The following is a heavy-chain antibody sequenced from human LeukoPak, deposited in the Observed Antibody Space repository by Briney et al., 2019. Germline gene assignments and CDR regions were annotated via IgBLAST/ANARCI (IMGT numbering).Heavy chain of an antibody. Sequence: PGGSLRLSCAASGFTFSSYSMNWVRQAPGKGLEWVSSISSSSSYIYYADSVKGRFTISRDNVKNSLYLQMNSLRAEDTAVYYCARDARYCSGGSCCDYRGQGTLVTVSS. CDR2: ISSSSSYI. J-gene: IGHJ4*02. CDR1: GFTFSSYS. V-gene: IGHV3-21*01. D-gene: IGHD2-15*01. CDR3: ARDARYCSGGSCCDY.